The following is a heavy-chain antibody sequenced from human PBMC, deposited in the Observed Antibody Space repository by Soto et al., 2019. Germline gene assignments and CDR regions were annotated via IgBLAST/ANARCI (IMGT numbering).Heavy chain of an antibody. CDR3: AKESGYCSGGSCPKPAYFDY. CDR2: ISWNSGSI. D-gene: IGHD2-15*01. V-gene: IGHV3-9*01. J-gene: IGHJ4*02. Sequence: GGSLRLSCAASGFTFDDYAMHWVRQAPGKGLEWVSGISWNSGSIGYADSVKGRFTISRDNAKNSLYLQMNSLRAEDTALYYCAKESGYCSGGSCPKPAYFDYWGQGTLVTVSS. CDR1: GFTFDDYA.